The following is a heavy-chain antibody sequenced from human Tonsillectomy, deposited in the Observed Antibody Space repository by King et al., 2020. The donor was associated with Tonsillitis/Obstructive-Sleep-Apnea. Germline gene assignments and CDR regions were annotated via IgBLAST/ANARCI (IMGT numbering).Heavy chain of an antibody. J-gene: IGHJ4*02. D-gene: IGHD4-17*01. CDR3: TTVPPPIYGDYAHY. CDR2: IKSKTDGGTT. V-gene: IGHV3-15*01. CDR1: GFTFSNAW. Sequence: QLVQSGGGLVKPGGSLRLSCAASGFTFSNAWMSWVRQAPGKGLEWVGRIKSKTDGGTTDYAAPVKGRFTISRDDSKNTLYLQRNSLKTEDTAVYYCTTVPPPIYGDYAHYWGQGTLVTVSS.